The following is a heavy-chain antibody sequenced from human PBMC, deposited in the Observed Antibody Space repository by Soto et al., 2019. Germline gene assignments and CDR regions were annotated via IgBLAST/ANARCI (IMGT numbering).Heavy chain of an antibody. V-gene: IGHV3-15*01. J-gene: IGHJ5*02. D-gene: IGHD6-6*01. CDR1: GFTFSHAW. CDR3: TVIKRRDQYSPSACRFDP. CDR2: IKSRADGETK. Sequence: GWSLRLSCAASGFTFSHAWMSWVRQAPGKGLEWVGRIKSRADGETKDYGAPVRGRFTISRDDSKNTLYLQMNSLKTEDTAIYYCTVIKRRDQYSPSACRFDPSGTGTLVTVSS.